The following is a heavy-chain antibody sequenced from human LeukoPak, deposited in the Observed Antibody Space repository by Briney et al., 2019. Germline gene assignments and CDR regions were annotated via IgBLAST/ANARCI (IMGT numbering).Heavy chain of an antibody. D-gene: IGHD2-21*02. CDR3: ARGGCGDSAAPFDD. CDR2: INPSTGST. J-gene: IGHJ4*02. V-gene: IGHV1-46*01. CDR1: GNTFTSCY. Sequence: EASVKVSCKASGNTFTSCYMHWVRRAPGQGLEWMGMINPSTGSTRYAQKFQGRVTMTTDTSTSTVYMELSSLRSEDTAVYYCARGGCGDSAAPFDDWGQGTLVPVSS.